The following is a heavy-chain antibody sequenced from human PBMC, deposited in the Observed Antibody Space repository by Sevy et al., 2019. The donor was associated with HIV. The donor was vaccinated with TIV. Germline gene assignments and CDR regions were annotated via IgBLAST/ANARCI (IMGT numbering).Heavy chain of an antibody. D-gene: IGHD3-10*01. CDR3: ARHHYGPARSFYYYGMDV. Sequence: SETLSLTCAVYGGSSSTYYCTWIRQPPGKGLEWIGEINQDGRINFNPSLKSRVTLSVDTSKSQFSLKLTSVTAADTAVYFCARHHYGPARSFYYYGMDVWGQGTTVTVSS. CDR1: GGSSSTYY. V-gene: IGHV4-34*01. J-gene: IGHJ6*02. CDR2: INQDGRI.